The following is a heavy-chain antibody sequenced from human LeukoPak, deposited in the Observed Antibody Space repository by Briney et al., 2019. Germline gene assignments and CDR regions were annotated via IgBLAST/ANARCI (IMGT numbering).Heavy chain of an antibody. J-gene: IGHJ4*02. CDR2: ISTSGDSS. CDR1: GFTFSSYA. CDR3: VKDESAATFIFDY. D-gene: IGHD6-25*01. V-gene: IGHV3-23*01. Sequence: GGSLRLSCAASGFTFSSYAMSWVRQAPGKGLKWVSGISTSGDSSYYADSVQGRFTISRDNSKNTLYLQMNSLRAEDTVIYYCVKDESAATFIFDYWGQGTLVTVSS.